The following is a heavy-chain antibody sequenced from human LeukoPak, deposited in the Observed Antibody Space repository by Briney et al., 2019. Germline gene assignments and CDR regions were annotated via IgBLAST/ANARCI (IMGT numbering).Heavy chain of an antibody. V-gene: IGHV1-8*01. CDR2: MNPNSGNT. D-gene: IGHD1-26*01. J-gene: IGHJ4*02. CDR3: ARAGQWESHHDY. CDR1: GYTFTSYD. Sequence: EASVNVSCKASGYTFTSYDINWVRQATGQGLEWMGWMNPNSGNTGYAQKFQGRVTMTRNTSIGTAYMELRSLRSDDTAVYYCARAGQWESHHDYWGQGTLVTVSS.